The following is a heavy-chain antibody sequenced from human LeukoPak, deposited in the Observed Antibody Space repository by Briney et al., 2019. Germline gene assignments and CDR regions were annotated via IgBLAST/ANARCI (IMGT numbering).Heavy chain of an antibody. CDR2: ISAYNGNT. J-gene: IGHJ4*02. CDR3: ARAEWRSGSYFGDY. D-gene: IGHD1-26*01. V-gene: IGHV1-18*01. Sequence: ASVKVSCKAPGYTFTSYGISWVRQAPGQGLEWMGWISAYNGNTNYAQKLQGRVTMTTDTSTSTAYMELRSLRSDDTAVYYCARAEWRSGSYFGDYWGQGTLVTVSS. CDR1: GYTFTSYG.